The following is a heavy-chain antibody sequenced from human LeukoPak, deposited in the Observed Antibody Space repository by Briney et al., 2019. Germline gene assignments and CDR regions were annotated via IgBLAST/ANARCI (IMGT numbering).Heavy chain of an antibody. CDR1: GGSISSRSYY. CDR3: ARRRLGIVGATSLGY. J-gene: IGHJ4*02. Sequence: SETLSLTCTVSGGSISSRSYYWGWIRQPPGKGLEWIGSIYYSGSTYYNPSLKSRVTISVDTSKNQFSLKLSSVTAADTAVYYCARRRLGIVGATSLGYWGQGTLVTVSS. D-gene: IGHD1-26*01. CDR2: IYYSGST. V-gene: IGHV4-39*01.